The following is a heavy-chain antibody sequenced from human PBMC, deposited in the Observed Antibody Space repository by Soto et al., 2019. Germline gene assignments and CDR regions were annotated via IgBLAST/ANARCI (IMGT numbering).Heavy chain of an antibody. D-gene: IGHD4-17*01. J-gene: IGHJ4*02. Sequence: GXSLKISCKGSGYTFTSYWIGWVRQMPGKGLEWMGIIYHGDSDTIYSPPFQGQVTISVDKSINTAYLQWRSLKASDTAMYYCARVYGDFGYWGQGTPVTVSS. V-gene: IGHV5-51*01. CDR2: IYHGDSDT. CDR3: ARVYGDFGY. CDR1: GYTFTSYW.